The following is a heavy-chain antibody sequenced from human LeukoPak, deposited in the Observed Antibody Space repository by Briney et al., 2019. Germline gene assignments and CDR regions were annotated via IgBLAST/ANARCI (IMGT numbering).Heavy chain of an antibody. Sequence: GASVKVSCKASGYTFTSSDINWVRQATGQGLEWMGWMNPNSGNTGYAQKFQGRVTMTRNTSISTAYMELSSLRSEDTAVYYCAKAERVAAPGPFDYWGQGTLVTVSS. V-gene: IGHV1-8*01. D-gene: IGHD6-13*01. J-gene: IGHJ4*02. CDR3: AKAERVAAPGPFDY. CDR2: MNPNSGNT. CDR1: GYTFTSSD.